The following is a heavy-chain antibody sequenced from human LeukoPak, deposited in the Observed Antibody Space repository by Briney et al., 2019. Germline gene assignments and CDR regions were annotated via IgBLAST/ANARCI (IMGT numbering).Heavy chain of an antibody. V-gene: IGHV4-61*01. CDR1: GYSISSGYY. J-gene: IGHJ3*02. CDR3: ARGGDIVVVPAASNAFDI. D-gene: IGHD2-2*01. Sequence: PSETLSLTCTVSGYSISSGYYWGWIRQPPGKGLEWIGYIYYSGSTNYNPSLKSRVTISVDTSKNQFSLKLSSVTAADTAVYYCARGGDIVVVPAASNAFDIWGQGTMVTVSS. CDR2: IYYSGST.